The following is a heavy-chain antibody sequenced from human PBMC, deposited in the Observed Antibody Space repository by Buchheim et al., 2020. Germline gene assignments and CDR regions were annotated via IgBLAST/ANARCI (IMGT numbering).Heavy chain of an antibody. CDR2: IKQGGSES. J-gene: IGHJ4*02. CDR1: GFSFSSHW. CDR3: ASPLPDNVF. V-gene: IGHV3-7*03. Sequence: EVQLVESGGGLVQPGGSLRLSCAASGFSFSSHWMSWVRQAPGKGLEWVAHIKQGGSESSYVGSVEGRFTISRDDATNSLFLQMNSLRAEDTAVYYCASPLPDNVFWGQGTL. D-gene: IGHD1-14*01.